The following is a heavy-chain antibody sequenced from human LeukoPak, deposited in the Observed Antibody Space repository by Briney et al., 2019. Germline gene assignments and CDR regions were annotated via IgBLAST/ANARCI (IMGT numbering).Heavy chain of an antibody. V-gene: IGHV3-21*01. Sequence: SGGSLRLSCAASGFTFNNYNMSWVRQAPGKGLEWVSSISSSSSYIYYADSVKGRFTISRDNAKNSLYLQMNSLRVEDTAVYYCARDRDFDYWGQGTLVTVSS. D-gene: IGHD5-24*01. CDR2: ISSSSSYI. CDR1: GFTFNNYN. CDR3: ARDRDFDY. J-gene: IGHJ4*02.